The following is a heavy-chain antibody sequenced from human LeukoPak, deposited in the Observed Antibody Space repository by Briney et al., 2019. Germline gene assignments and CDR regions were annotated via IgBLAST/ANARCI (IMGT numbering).Heavy chain of an antibody. D-gene: IGHD3-10*01. Sequence: GDSLRLSCAASGFTFTKYWMTWVRQAPGKGLEWVGNIKQDGSDKNYMDSVKGRFTISRDNTKNSVYLQMSSLRAEDTAVYYCAREDYYGSGSYHWGQGTLVTVSS. J-gene: IGHJ4*02. CDR1: GFTFTKYW. CDR2: IKQDGSDK. V-gene: IGHV3-7*01. CDR3: AREDYYGSGSYH.